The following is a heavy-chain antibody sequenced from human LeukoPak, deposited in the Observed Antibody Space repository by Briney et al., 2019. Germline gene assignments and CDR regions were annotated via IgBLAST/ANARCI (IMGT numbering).Heavy chain of an antibody. J-gene: IGHJ3*02. CDR1: GYTFTGYY. V-gene: IGHV1-2*02. D-gene: IGHD3-22*01. CDR2: INPNSGGT. Sequence: GASVKVSCKASGYTFTGYYMHWVRQAPGQGLEWMGGINPNSGGTNYAHKFQGGVTMTRDTSISTAYMQRSRLRSDDTAVYYWARVLVSGLYYYDSSGYMGGYDAFDIWGEGTMVTVYS. CDR3: ARVLVSGLYYYDSSGYMGGYDAFDI.